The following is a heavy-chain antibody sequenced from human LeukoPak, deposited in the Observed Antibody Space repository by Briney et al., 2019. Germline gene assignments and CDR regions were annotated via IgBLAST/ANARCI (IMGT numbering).Heavy chain of an antibody. V-gene: IGHV3-23*01. CDR1: GFTFSSYA. J-gene: IGHJ4*02. D-gene: IGHD2-21*02. CDR3: AKTFLTRTYCGGDCAFDS. CDR2: ISGSGVSA. Sequence: PGGSLRLSCAASGFTFSSYAMSWVRQAPGRGLEWVSAISGSGVSAYYADSVKGRFTISRDNSKNTLSLQMNSLRAEDTAVYHCAKTFLTRTYCGGDCAFDSWGQGTLVTVSS.